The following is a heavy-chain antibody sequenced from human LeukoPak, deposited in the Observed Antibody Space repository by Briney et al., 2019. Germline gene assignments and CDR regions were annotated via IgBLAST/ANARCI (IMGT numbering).Heavy chain of an antibody. Sequence: SETLSLTCTVSGGSISSYYWSWIRQPPGKGLEWIGYIYYSGSTNYNPSLKSRVTMSLDTSKNQFSLKLYSVTAADTAVYYCARGGSTLHSAGGHDIEFYYYYYMDVWGKGTTVTISS. CDR3: ARGGSTLHSAGGHDIEFYYYYYMDV. V-gene: IGHV4-59*08. D-gene: IGHD3-9*01. J-gene: IGHJ6*03. CDR2: IYYSGST. CDR1: GGSISSYY.